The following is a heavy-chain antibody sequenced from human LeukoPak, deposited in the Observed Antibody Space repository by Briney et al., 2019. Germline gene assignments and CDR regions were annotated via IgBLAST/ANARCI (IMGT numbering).Heavy chain of an antibody. Sequence: GASVKVSCKASGYTFSGCYIHWVRQAPGQGLEWMGRINPDSGGTNYAQKFQGWVTMTRDTSISTAYMELSRLTSDDTDVYYCARETSDSSTYYHDYWGQGTLVTVSS. CDR1: GYTFSGCY. CDR2: INPDSGGT. D-gene: IGHD3-22*01. CDR3: ARETSDSSTYYHDY. V-gene: IGHV1-2*04. J-gene: IGHJ4*02.